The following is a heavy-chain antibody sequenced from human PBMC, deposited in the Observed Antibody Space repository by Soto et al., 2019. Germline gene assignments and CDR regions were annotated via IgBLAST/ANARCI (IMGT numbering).Heavy chain of an antibody. CDR2: IYSGGST. CDR1: GFTVSSNY. Sequence: EVQLVESGGGLVQPGGSLRLSCAASGFTVSSNYMRWVRQAPGKGLEWVSVIYSGGSTYYADSVKGRFTISRDNSKNTLYLQMNSLRAEDTAVYYCARDQSACSSTSCDWYFDLWGRGTLVTVSS. D-gene: IGHD2-2*01. CDR3: ARDQSACSSTSCDWYFDL. J-gene: IGHJ2*01. V-gene: IGHV3-66*01.